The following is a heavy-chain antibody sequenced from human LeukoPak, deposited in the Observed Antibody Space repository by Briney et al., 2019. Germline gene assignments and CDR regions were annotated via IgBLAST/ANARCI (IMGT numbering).Heavy chain of an antibody. CDR3: ARWSGSYYFDY. CDR1: GGSISSYY. Sequence: PSETLSLTCTVSGGSISSYYWSWIRQPPGKGLEWIGYIYYSGSTNYNPSLKSRVTISVDTSKNQFSLKLSSVTAADTAVYYCARWSGSYYFDYWGQGTLVTVSS. CDR2: IYYSGST. V-gene: IGHV4-59*01. D-gene: IGHD1-26*01. J-gene: IGHJ4*02.